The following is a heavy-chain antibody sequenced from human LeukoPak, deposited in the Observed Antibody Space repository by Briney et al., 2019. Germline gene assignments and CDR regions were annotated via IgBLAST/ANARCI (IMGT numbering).Heavy chain of an antibody. D-gene: IGHD3-22*01. Sequence: GESLKISCKGSGCSFTSYWIGWVRQMPGKGLEWMGIIYPGDSDTGYSPSLQGQVTISADKSISTAYLQWSSLKASDTAMYYCARATYDSSGYSSDYWGQGTLVTVSS. CDR3: ARATYDSSGYSSDY. CDR1: GCSFTSYW. V-gene: IGHV5-51*01. J-gene: IGHJ4*02. CDR2: IYPGDSDT.